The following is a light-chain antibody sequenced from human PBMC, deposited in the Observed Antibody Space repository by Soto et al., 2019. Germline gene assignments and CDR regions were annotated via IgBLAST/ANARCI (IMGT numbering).Light chain of an antibody. CDR2: DAC. CDR1: QSLSYW. V-gene: IGKV3-11*01. J-gene: IGKJ5*01. Sequence: DIKLTQSPASLSSSLGESTTLSCRASQSLSYWLAFYRQKPGQAHRLLIYDACLRATGIPVRFSGSGSGTVFLLIISIQQDEVFAVYYRQQNAYSITFGQGTRLEI. CDR3: QQNAYSIT.